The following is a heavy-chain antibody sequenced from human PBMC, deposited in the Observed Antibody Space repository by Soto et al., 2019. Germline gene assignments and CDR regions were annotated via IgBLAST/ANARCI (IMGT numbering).Heavy chain of an antibody. CDR2: IIPILGIA. V-gene: IGHV1-69*08. Sequence: VQLVQSGAEVKKPGSSVKVSCKASGGTFSSYTISWVRQAPGQGLEWMGRIIPILGIANYAQKFQGRVTITADKSTSTAYMELSSLRSEDTAVYYCAREYCSGGSCYGNFQHWGQGTLVTVSS. CDR3: AREYCSGGSCYGNFQH. CDR1: GGTFSSYT. J-gene: IGHJ1*01. D-gene: IGHD2-15*01.